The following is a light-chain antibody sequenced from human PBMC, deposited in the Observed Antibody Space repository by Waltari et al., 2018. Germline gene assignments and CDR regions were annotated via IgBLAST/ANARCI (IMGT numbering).Light chain of an antibody. V-gene: IGKV3-20*01. CDR3: QHYGSSPGFT. Sequence: EIVLTQSPGTLSLSPGERATLSCRASQCVSSSYLAWYQQKPGQAPRLLIYGASSRATGIPDRFSGSGSGTDFTLTISRLEPEDFAVYYCQHYGSSPGFTFGPGTKVDIK. J-gene: IGKJ3*01. CDR2: GAS. CDR1: QCVSSSY.